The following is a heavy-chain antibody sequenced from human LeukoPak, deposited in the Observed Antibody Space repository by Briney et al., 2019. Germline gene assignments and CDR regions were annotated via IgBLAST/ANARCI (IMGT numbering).Heavy chain of an antibody. J-gene: IGHJ5*02. CDR3: ARQKWITMVRGVINWFDP. V-gene: IGHV4-39*07. CDR2: IYYSGST. Sequence: SETLSLTCTVSGGSVSSGSYYWGWIRQPPGKGLEWIGNIYYSGSTYYNPSLKSRVTISVETSKNQFSLKLNSVTAADTAVYYCARQKWITMVRGVINWFDPWGQGTLVTVSS. D-gene: IGHD3-10*01. CDR1: GGSVSSGSYY.